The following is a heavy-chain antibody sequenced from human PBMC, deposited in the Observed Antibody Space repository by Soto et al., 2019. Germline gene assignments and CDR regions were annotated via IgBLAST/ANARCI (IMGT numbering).Heavy chain of an antibody. CDR2: ISSSSSYI. CDR1: GFTFSSYS. CDR3: ARDPEVVVVAATDSWFDP. D-gene: IGHD2-15*01. Sequence: PGGSLRLSCAASGFTFSSYSMNWVRQAPGKGLEWVSSISSSSSYIYYADSVKGRFTISRDNAKNSLYLQMNSLRAEDTAVYYCARDPEVVVVAATDSWFDPWGQGTLVTVSS. J-gene: IGHJ5*02. V-gene: IGHV3-21*01.